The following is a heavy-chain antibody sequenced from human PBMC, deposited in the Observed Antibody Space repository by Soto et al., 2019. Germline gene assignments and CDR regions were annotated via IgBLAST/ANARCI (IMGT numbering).Heavy chain of an antibody. CDR2: INPSGGGT. Sequence: ASVKVSCKASGYTFTSSYIHWVRQAPGQGFEWMGIINPSGGGTSYSQKLQGRVTLTRDTSTRTIYVELNSLRSEDTAVYYCARGPGASGLDVWGQGTTVTVSS. D-gene: IGHD2-8*02. J-gene: IGHJ6*02. V-gene: IGHV1-46*01. CDR1: GYTFTSSY. CDR3: ARGPGASGLDV.